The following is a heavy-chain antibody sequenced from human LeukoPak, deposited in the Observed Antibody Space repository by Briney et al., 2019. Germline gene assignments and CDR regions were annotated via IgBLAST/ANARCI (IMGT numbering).Heavy chain of an antibody. V-gene: IGHV1-3*01. J-gene: IGHJ3*02. CDR2: INAGNGDT. Sequence: GASVKVSCKASGYTFTSYVIQWVRQAPGQRLEWMGWINAGNGDTKYSQKFQGRVTITRDTSASTAYTELSSLRSEDTAVYYCAKSGVTASDAFDIWDQGTMVIVSS. D-gene: IGHD2-21*02. CDR3: AKSGVTASDAFDI. CDR1: GYTFTSYV.